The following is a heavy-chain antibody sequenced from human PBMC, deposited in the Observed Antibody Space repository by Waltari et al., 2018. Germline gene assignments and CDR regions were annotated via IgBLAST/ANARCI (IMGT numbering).Heavy chain of an antibody. CDR3: ARDRVVPADEPDYYGLDV. V-gene: IGHV4-59*11. D-gene: IGHD2-2*01. Sequence: QVQLQESGPGQVKPSETLSLTCDVSRGSLRSHYWSWIRRPPGKGLEWIGYIYYTGATNYNPSLMSRVTISVDTAKNQFSLKLTSVTAADTAVYYCARDRVVPADEPDYYGLDVWGQGTTVTVSS. CDR2: IYYTGAT. J-gene: IGHJ6*02. CDR1: RGSLRSHY.